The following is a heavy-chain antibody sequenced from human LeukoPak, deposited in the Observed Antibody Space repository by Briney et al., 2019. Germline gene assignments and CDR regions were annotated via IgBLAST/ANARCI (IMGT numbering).Heavy chain of an antibody. J-gene: IGHJ6*04. CDR3: ARRGLPDV. CDR2: IKQDGSEK. Sequence: PGGSLRLSCEGSGFTFSNYWMSWVRQAPGKGLEWVANIKQDGSEKYYVDSVKGRFTISRDNAKNSVYLQMNSLRVEDTAVYYCARRGLPDVWGKGTTVTVSS. V-gene: IGHV3-7*01. CDR1: GFTFSNYW. D-gene: IGHD2-15*01.